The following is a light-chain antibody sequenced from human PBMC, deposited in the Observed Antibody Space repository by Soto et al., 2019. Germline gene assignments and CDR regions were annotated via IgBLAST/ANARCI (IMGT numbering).Light chain of an antibody. CDR3: QQLNSYPLSIT. CDR1: QSVSIK. V-gene: IGKV3-15*01. J-gene: IGKJ5*01. Sequence: EIVMTQSPATLSVSPGERATLSCRASQSVSIKLAWYQQKPGQAPRLLIYDTSTRATGIPARFSGSGSGTEFTLTISSLQSEDFVVYYCQQLNSYPLSITFGQGTRLEIK. CDR2: DTS.